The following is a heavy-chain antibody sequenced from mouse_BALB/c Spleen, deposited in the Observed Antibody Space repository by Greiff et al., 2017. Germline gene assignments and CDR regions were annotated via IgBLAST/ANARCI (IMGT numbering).Heavy chain of an antibody. CDR3: ARSGLLRRGGFAY. CDR2: IDPSDSYT. CDR1: GYTFTSYW. D-gene: IGHD1-1*01. J-gene: IGHJ3*01. Sequence: QVQLQQPGAELVKPGASVKLSCKASGYTFTSYWMHWVKQRPGQGLEWIGEIDPSDSYTTYNQKFKGKATLTVDKSSSTAYMQLSSLASEDSAVYYCARSGLLRRGGFAYWGQGTLVTVSA. V-gene: IGHV1-69*02.